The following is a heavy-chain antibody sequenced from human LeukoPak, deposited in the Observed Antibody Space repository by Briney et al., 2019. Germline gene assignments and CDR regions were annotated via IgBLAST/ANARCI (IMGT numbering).Heavy chain of an antibody. D-gene: IGHD6-19*01. Sequence: SETLSLPCTVSGGSISSYYWSRIRQPPGKGLEWVGYIYCSGSTNYNPSLKSRVTISVDTSKNQFSLKLSSVTAADTAVYYCAREDSSGWSRDALSRGAQYYFDYWGQGTLVTVSS. CDR2: IYCSGST. CDR3: AREDSSGWSRDALSRGAQYYFDY. J-gene: IGHJ4*02. V-gene: IGHV4-59*01. CDR1: GGSISSYY.